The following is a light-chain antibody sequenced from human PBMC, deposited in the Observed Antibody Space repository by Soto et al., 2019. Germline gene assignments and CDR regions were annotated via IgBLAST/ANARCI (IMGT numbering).Light chain of an antibody. CDR3: QQYYHWWT. Sequence: VMTQSPATLSVSPGERAALSCRASQSVSTNSAWFQEKPGQAPRLLFYGASTRATGVPARFSGSGSGTEFTLTISSLQSEDFAVYFCQQYYHWWTFGQGTKGDIK. CDR1: QSVSTN. V-gene: IGKV3-15*01. J-gene: IGKJ1*01. CDR2: GAS.